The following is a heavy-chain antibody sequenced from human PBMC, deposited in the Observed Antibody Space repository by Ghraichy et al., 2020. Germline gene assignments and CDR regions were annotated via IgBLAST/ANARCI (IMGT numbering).Heavy chain of an antibody. CDR3: ARDLTGPDDAFDI. CDR1: GGSISSGGYS. Sequence: SETLSLTCAVSGGSISSGGYSWSWIRQPPGKGLEWIGYIYHSGSTYYNPSLKSRVTISVDRSKNQFSLKLSSVTAADTAVYYCARDLTGPDDAFDIWGQGTMVTVSS. V-gene: IGHV4-30-2*01. CDR2: IYHSGST. J-gene: IGHJ3*02.